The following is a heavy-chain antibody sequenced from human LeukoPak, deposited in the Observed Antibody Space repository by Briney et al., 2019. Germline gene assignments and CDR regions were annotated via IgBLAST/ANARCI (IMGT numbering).Heavy chain of an antibody. CDR3: ARERYYYDSSGYYPDAFDI. CDR1: GGSISGGDYY. D-gene: IGHD3-22*01. J-gene: IGHJ3*02. CDR2: IYYSGST. V-gene: IGHV4-30-4*08. Sequence: SETLSLTCTVSGGSISGGDYYWSWIRQPPGKGLEWIGYIYYSGSTYYNPSLKSRVTISVDTSKNQFSLKLSSVTAADTAVYYCARERYYYDSSGYYPDAFDIWGQGTMVTVSS.